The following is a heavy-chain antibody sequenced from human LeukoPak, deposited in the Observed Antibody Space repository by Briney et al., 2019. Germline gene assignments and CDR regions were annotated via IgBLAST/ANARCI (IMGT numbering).Heavy chain of an antibody. CDR1: GGSISSGGYY. J-gene: IGHJ4*02. Sequence: SETLSLTCTVSGGSISSGGYYWSWIRQPPGKGLEWIGYIYHSGSTYYNPSLKSRVTISVDRSKNLFSLKLSSVTAADTAVYYCAMGVIYCSSTSCHDYWGQGTLVTVSS. CDR3: AMGVIYCSSTSCHDY. CDR2: IYHSGST. D-gene: IGHD2-2*01. V-gene: IGHV4-30-2*01.